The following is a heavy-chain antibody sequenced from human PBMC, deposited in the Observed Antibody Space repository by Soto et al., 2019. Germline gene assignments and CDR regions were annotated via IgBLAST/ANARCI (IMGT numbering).Heavy chain of an antibody. D-gene: IGHD2-15*01. Sequence: QLQLQESGSGLVKPSQTLSLTCAVSGGSISSGGYSWSWIRQPSGKGLEWIGYIYHSGSTYYNPSLMSRVTISVDRSKFQFSLKLSSVTAVDTAVYYCARSRYCSGGSCYFSFDYWGQGTLVTVSS. CDR2: IYHSGST. J-gene: IGHJ4*02. CDR3: ARSRYCSGGSCYFSFDY. V-gene: IGHV4-30-2*01. CDR1: GGSISSGGYS.